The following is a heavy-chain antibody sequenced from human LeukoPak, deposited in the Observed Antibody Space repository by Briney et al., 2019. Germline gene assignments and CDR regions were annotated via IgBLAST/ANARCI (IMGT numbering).Heavy chain of an antibody. CDR3: ARAAVNWFDP. CDR1: GGSISSYY. J-gene: IGHJ5*02. Sequence: SETLSLTCTVSGGSISSYYWSWIRQPPGKGLEWIGYIYYSGSTYYNPSLKSRVTISVDTSKNQFSLKLSSVTAADTAVYYCARAAVNWFDPWGQGTLVTVSS. CDR2: IYYSGST. V-gene: IGHV4-59*12.